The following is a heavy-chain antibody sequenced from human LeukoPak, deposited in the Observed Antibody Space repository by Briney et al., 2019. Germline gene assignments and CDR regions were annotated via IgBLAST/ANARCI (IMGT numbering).Heavy chain of an antibody. V-gene: IGHV3-30*18. CDR2: ISYDGSNK. CDR3: AKKDCSSTSCYPWFDP. J-gene: IGHJ5*02. D-gene: IGHD2-2*01. CDR1: GFTFSSYG. Sequence: GGSLRLSCAASGFTFSSYGMHWVRQAPGKGLEWVAVISYDGSNKYYADSVKGRFTISRDNSKNTLYLQMNSLRAEDTAVYYCAKKDCSSTSCYPWFDPWGQGTLVTVSS.